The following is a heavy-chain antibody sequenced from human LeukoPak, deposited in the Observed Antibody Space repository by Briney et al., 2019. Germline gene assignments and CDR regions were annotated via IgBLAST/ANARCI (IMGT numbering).Heavy chain of an antibody. CDR2: IDQDGGGK. Sequence: GGSLRLSCAASGFTFSDYWMNWVRQAPGKGLEWVANIDQDGGGKYYLDSVKGRFTISRDNDKSSLYLQIDSLRAEDTAVYYCARGDWAPFDYWGQGSLLTVSS. CDR1: GFTFSDYW. J-gene: IGHJ4*02. CDR3: ARGDWAPFDY. D-gene: IGHD2-21*02. V-gene: IGHV3-7*01.